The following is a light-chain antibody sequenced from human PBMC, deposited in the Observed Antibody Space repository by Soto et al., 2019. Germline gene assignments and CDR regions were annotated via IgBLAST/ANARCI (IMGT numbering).Light chain of an antibody. Sequence: QSALTQPASVSGSPGQSIPISGTGTSSDVGGYNLVSWYQQHPGKAPKLMIYEVSKRPSGVSNRFSGSKSGNTASLTISGLQAEDEADYYCCSYAGSSTYVVFGGGTKLTVL. CDR1: SSDVGGYNL. CDR3: CSYAGSSTYVV. V-gene: IGLV2-23*02. CDR2: EVS. J-gene: IGLJ2*01.